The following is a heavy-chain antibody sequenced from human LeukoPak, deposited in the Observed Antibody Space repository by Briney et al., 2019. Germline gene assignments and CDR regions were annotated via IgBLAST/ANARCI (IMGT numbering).Heavy chain of an antibody. D-gene: IGHD3-3*01. V-gene: IGHV3-74*01. CDR3: VSDLCGGDDQ. CDR2: IDEDGKTI. Sequence: TGGFLRLACAASGFTFNSCWMPWVRQAPGKGLVWVSRIDEDGKTIDYADSVKGRFTISRDNAKDTLYLQMSSLSDEDTAVYYCVSDLCGGDDQWGRGTLVTVSS. CDR1: GFTFNSCW. J-gene: IGHJ5*02.